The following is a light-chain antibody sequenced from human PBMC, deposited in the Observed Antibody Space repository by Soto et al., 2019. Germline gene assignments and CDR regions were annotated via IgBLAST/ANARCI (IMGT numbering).Light chain of an antibody. V-gene: IGKV1-8*01. Sequence: IRMTQSPSSLSASTGDRVTITCRASQGISSYLAWYQQKPGKAPKLLIYAASTLQSGVPSRFSGSGSGTDFTLTISCLQSEDFATYYCQQYYSYPGTFGPGTKVDIK. CDR2: AAS. J-gene: IGKJ3*01. CDR1: QGISSY. CDR3: QQYYSYPGT.